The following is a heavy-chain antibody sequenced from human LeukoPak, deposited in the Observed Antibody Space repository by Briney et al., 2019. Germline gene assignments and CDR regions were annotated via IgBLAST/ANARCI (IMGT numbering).Heavy chain of an antibody. V-gene: IGHV3-23*01. CDR2: ISGGATST. J-gene: IGHJ4*02. CDR3: AKGTDYYGSGGHFDF. CDR1: GFTFSSYA. D-gene: IGHD3-10*01. Sequence: PGGSLRLSSAASGFTFSSYAMSWVRQAPGEGLEWVSGISGGATSTDYADSVRGRFSISRDNFKNTVSLQMSSLRAEDTATYYCAKGTDYYGSGGHFDFWGQGALVTVSS.